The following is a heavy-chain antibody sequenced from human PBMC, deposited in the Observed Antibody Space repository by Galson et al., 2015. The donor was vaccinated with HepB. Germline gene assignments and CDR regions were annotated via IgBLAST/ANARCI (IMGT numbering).Heavy chain of an antibody. CDR2: IKQDGSEK. CDR1: GFTFSTYS. D-gene: IGHD3-10*01. J-gene: IGHJ5*02. CDR3: ARTVVRDWAWFDP. V-gene: IGHV3-7*03. Sequence: SLRLSCAASGFTFSTYSMSWVRQAPGKGLEWVANIKQDGSEKYYVGSVKGRFTISRDNAKNSLYLQMNSLRAEDTAMYYCARTVVRDWAWFDPWGQGTLVTVSS.